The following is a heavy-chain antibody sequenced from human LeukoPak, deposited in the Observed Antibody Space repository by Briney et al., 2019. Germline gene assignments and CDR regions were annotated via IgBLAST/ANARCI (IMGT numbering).Heavy chain of an antibody. Sequence: ASVKVSCKASGYTFTSYYMHWVRQAPGQGLEWMGIINPSGGSTSYAQKFQGRVTMTRDTSTSTVYMELSSLRSEDTAVYYCAREGDDYGDYRYFGYWGQGTLVTVSS. CDR2: INPSGGST. D-gene: IGHD4-17*01. CDR1: GYTFTSYY. J-gene: IGHJ4*02. V-gene: IGHV1-46*01. CDR3: AREGDDYGDYRYFGY.